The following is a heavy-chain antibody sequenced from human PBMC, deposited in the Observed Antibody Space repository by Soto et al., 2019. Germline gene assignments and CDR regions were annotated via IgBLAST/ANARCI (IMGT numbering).Heavy chain of an antibody. J-gene: IGHJ1*01. V-gene: IGHV3-7*04. Sequence: EVQLVESGGGMVQPGRSLRLSCVASGVTFKSDWMTWVRQAPGKGLEWVAKIKGDGTKENYVDSVKGRFTISRDNAKNSLCLKMNCLRVQGTAVYDCARDLSAACGGAWWDEVDLWGQGTVVSVSS. CDR3: ARDLSAACGGAWWDEVDL. D-gene: IGHD2-21*01. CDR1: GVTFKSDW. CDR2: IKGDGTKE.